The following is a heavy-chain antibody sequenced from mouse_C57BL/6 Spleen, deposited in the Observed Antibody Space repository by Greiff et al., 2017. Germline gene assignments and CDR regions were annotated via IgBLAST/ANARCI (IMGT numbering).Heavy chain of an antibody. CDR2: ISDGGSYT. CDR3: ASDGSYYYAMDY. V-gene: IGHV5-4*01. Sequence: EVQVVESGGGLVKPGGSLKLSCAASGFTFSSYAMSWVRQTPEKRLEWVATISDGGSYTYYPDNVKGRFTISRDNAKNNLYLQMSHLKSEDTAMYYCASDGSYYYAMDYWGQGTSVTVSS. CDR1: GFTFSSYA. J-gene: IGHJ4*01. D-gene: IGHD2-2*01.